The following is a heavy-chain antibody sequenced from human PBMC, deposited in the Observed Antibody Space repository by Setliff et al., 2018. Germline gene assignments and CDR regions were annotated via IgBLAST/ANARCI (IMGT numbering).Heavy chain of an antibody. V-gene: IGHV4-4*08. Sequence: SETLSLTCRVSGGSVSTFYWTWIRQPPGKGLEWIGYIYTSGSTNYNPSLKSRGTISVDTSRNQFSLKLSSVTAADTAVYYCVRVEAGYCSSTSCYVVGAFDIWGQGTMVTVSS. D-gene: IGHD2-2*03. CDR3: VRVEAGYCSSTSCYVVGAFDI. CDR2: IYTSGST. J-gene: IGHJ3*02. CDR1: GGSVSTFY.